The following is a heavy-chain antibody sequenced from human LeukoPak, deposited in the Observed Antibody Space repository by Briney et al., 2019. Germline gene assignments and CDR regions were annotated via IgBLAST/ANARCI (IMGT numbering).Heavy chain of an antibody. CDR1: GFTFSAYD. V-gene: IGHV3-13*01. Sequence: GGSLRLSCAASGFTFSAYDMHWVRQAPGEGLEGVSAFHTDGGIYYLDSVKGRFTISREDAKNSLYLQMHTLRAGDTAVYYCARGSGPGVTTIDSWGQGTLVIVSS. J-gene: IGHJ4*02. D-gene: IGHD4-17*01. CDR3: ARGSGPGVTTIDS. CDR2: FHTDGGI.